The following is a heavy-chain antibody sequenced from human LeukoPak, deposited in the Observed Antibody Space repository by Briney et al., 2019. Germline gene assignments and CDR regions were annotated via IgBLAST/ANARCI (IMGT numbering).Heavy chain of an antibody. V-gene: IGHV4-30-2*01. Sequence: SETLSLTCAVSGGSISSGGYSWSWIRQPPGKGLEWIGYIYHSGSTYYNPSLKSRVTISVDRSKNQFSLKLSSVTAADTAVYYCARGHAAAGTLLVVRWFDPWGQGTLVTVSS. CDR1: GGSISSGGYS. CDR3: ARGHAAAGTLLVVRWFDP. CDR2: IYHSGST. J-gene: IGHJ5*02. D-gene: IGHD6-13*01.